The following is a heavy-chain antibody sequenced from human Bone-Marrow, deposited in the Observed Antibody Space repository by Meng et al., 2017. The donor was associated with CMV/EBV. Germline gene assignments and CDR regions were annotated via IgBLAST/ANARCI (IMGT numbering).Heavy chain of an antibody. Sequence: ASVKVSCKASGYTFTSYGISWVRQAPGQGLEWMGWISAYNGNTNYAQKLQGRVTMTTDTFTSTAYMELRSLRSDDTAVYYCARDVGSGYYGVFNWFDPWGQETLVTVSS. CDR1: GYTFTSYG. J-gene: IGHJ5*02. CDR3: ARDVGSGYYGVFNWFDP. CDR2: ISAYNGNT. V-gene: IGHV1-18*01. D-gene: IGHD3-22*01.